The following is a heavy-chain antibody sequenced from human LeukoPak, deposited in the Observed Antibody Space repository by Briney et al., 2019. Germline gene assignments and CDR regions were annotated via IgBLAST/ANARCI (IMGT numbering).Heavy chain of an antibody. CDR1: GFTFSSTS. CDR2: ISSGSSYI. V-gene: IGHV3-21*01. D-gene: IGHD1-26*01. Sequence: GGSLRLSCAASGFTFSSTSMNCVRQAPGKGLEWVSSISSGSSYIFYADSVKGRFTISRDNAKNSLYLQMNSLRAEDTAVYYCAREFFDREGGTTVLDYWGQGTLVTVSS. J-gene: IGHJ4*02. CDR3: AREFFDREGGTTVLDY.